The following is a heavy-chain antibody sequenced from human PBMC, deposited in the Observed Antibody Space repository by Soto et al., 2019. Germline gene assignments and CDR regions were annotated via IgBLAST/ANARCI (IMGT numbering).Heavy chain of an antibody. CDR1: GFTFSSYG. D-gene: IGHD3-22*01. J-gene: IGHJ4*02. CDR3: ARGLGYYYDSSGYYLDY. V-gene: IGHV3-33*01. Sequence: SLRLSCAASGFTFSSYGMHWVRQAPGKGLEWVAVIWYDGSNKYYADSVKGRFTISRDNSKNTLYLQMNSLRAEDTAVYYCARGLGYYYDSSGYYLDYWGQGTLVTVSS. CDR2: IWYDGSNK.